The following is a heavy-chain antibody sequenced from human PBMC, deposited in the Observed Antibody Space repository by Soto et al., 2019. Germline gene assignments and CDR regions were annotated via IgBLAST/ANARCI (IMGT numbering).Heavy chain of an antibody. Sequence: SETLSLTCAVYGGSFSGYYWSWIRQPPGKGLEWIGEINHSGSTNYNPSLKSRVTISVDTSKNQFSLKLSSVTAADTAVYYCARGLFGYGTWGKGTLVTVSS. CDR2: INHSGST. J-gene: IGHJ4*02. CDR3: ARGLFGYGT. V-gene: IGHV4-34*01. CDR1: GGSFSGYY. D-gene: IGHD5-12*01.